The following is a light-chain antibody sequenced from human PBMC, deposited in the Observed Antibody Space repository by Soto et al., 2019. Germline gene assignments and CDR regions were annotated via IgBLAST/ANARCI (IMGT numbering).Light chain of an antibody. Sequence: EFVLTQSPGTLSLAPEERATLSCRASQSVSSSSLAWYLQKPGQPPRILIYGASNRATGIPDRFSGSGSGTDFTLTISRLETEDFAVFYCQSYGNSHWTFGQGTKVEIK. V-gene: IGKV3-20*01. CDR1: QSVSSSS. CDR2: GAS. J-gene: IGKJ1*01. CDR3: QSYGNSHWT.